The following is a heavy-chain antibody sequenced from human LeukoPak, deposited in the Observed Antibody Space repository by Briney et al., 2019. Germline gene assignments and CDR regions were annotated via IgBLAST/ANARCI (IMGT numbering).Heavy chain of an antibody. J-gene: IGHJ3*02. V-gene: IGHV4-59*01. CDR1: GGSFSGYL. CDR3: AKSSGYGLIDI. CDR2: IYYSGRT. Sequence: SETLSLTCAVYGGSFSGYLCIWIRQPPGKGLEWIGYIYYSGRTNYNPSLKSRVTISVDTSKNQFPLKLTSATAADTAVYYCAKSSGYGLIDIWGQGTMVTVSS. D-gene: IGHD3-22*01.